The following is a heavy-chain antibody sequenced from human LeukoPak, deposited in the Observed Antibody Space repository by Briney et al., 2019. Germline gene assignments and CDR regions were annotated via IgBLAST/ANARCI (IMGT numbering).Heavy chain of an antibody. CDR1: GFTFISYW. J-gene: IGHJ4*02. CDR2: IRQDGSDK. Sequence: GGSLTLSCAASGFTFISYWMSWVRQAPGKGLEWVANIRQDGSDKYYVDSVKGRFTISRDNAKNSVYLQLNSLRAEDTAVYYCARDQFPSSSYYYFDYWGQGTLVTVSS. V-gene: IGHV3-7*01. D-gene: IGHD6-13*01. CDR3: ARDQFPSSSYYYFDY.